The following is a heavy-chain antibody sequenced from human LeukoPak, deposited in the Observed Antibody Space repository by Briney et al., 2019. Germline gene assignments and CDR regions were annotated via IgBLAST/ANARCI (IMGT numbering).Heavy chain of an antibody. D-gene: IGHD2-2*01. V-gene: IGHV4-59*01. Sequence: SETLSLTCTVSGGSISSYYWSWIRQPPGKGLEWIGYIYYSGSTNCNSSLKSRVTISVDTSKNQFSLKLSSVTAADTAVYYCARGPSPYCSSTSCKDWFDPWGQGTLVTVSS. CDR1: GGSISSYY. CDR2: IYYSGST. CDR3: ARGPSPYCSSTSCKDWFDP. J-gene: IGHJ5*02.